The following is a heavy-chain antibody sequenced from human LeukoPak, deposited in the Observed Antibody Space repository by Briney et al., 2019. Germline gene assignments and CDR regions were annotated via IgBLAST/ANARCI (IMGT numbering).Heavy chain of an antibody. CDR3: ARGPGRYYFDY. CDR1: GYTFTNYY. Sequence: ASVKVSCKASGYTFTNYYMHWVRQAPGQGLEWMGIINPSGGSTTYAQKFQGRVTMTRDTSTSTVYMELSSLRSEDTALYYCARGPGRYYFDYWGRGTLVTVSS. V-gene: IGHV1-46*01. J-gene: IGHJ4*02. CDR2: INPSGGST.